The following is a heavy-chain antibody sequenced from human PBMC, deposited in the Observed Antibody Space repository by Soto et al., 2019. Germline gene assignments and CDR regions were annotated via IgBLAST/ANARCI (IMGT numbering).Heavy chain of an antibody. Sequence: SVKVSCKASGGTFSSYAISWVRQAPGQRLEWMGGIIPIFGTANYAQKFQGRVTITADESTSTAYMELSSLRSEDTAVYYCARDRNEITYYYDSSGYNWFDPWGQGTLVTVS. CDR2: IIPIFGTA. CDR1: GGTFSSYA. V-gene: IGHV1-69*13. D-gene: IGHD3-22*01. CDR3: ARDRNEITYYYDSSGYNWFDP. J-gene: IGHJ5*02.